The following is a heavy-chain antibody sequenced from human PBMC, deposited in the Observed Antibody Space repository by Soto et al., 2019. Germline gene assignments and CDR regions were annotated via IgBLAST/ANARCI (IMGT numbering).Heavy chain of an antibody. D-gene: IGHD5-18*01. CDR2: IYYSGST. CDR3: ATGGYSYALAGYYYGMDV. J-gene: IGHJ6*02. Sequence: PSETLSLTCTVSGGSISSSSYYWGWIRQPPGKGLEWIGSIYYSGSTYYNPSLKSRVTISVDTSKNQFSLKLSSVTAADTAVYYCATGGYSYALAGYYYGMDVWGQGTTVT. V-gene: IGHV4-39*01. CDR1: GGSISSSSYY.